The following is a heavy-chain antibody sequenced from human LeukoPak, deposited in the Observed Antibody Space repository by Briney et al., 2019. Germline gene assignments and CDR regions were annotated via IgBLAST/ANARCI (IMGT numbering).Heavy chain of an antibody. V-gene: IGHV3-23*01. Sequence: GGSLRPSCAASRFTFSTYVTTWVRQAPGKGLEWVSSISGSAGNTYYADSVKGRFTISRDNSKNTLYLQMNSLRAEDTAVYYCAKNPTGYPNWFDLWGQGTLVTVSS. J-gene: IGHJ5*02. CDR2: ISGSAGNT. CDR1: RFTFSTYV. CDR3: AKNPTGYPNWFDL. D-gene: IGHD3-9*01.